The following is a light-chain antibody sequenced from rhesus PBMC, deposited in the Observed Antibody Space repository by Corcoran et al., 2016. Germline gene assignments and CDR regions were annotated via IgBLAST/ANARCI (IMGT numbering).Light chain of an antibody. J-gene: IGKJ1*01. CDR2: AAS. Sequence: DIQMTQSPSSLSASVGDTVTITCQASQGISKYLAWCQQKPGKAPKILIYAASTLQSGVPLRFSGSGSRTEFTLTISSLQPRDFATDYCRLHNSYPWTFGQGTKVEI. V-gene: IGKV1-33*02. CDR1: QGISKY. CDR3: RLHNSYPWT.